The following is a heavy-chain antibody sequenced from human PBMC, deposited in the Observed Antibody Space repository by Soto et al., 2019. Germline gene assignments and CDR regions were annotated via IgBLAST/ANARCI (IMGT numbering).Heavy chain of an antibody. V-gene: IGHV4-61*01. CDR2: IYYSGST. CDR3: ARSNYYDSSGYYTGPIFDY. CDR1: GGSVSSGSYY. J-gene: IGHJ4*02. Sequence: PSETLSLTCTVSGGSVSSGSYYWSWIRQPPGKGLEWIGYIYYSGSTNYNPSLKSRVTISVDTSKNQFSLKLSSVTAADTAVYYCARSNYYDSSGYYTGPIFDYWGQGTLVTVSS. D-gene: IGHD3-22*01.